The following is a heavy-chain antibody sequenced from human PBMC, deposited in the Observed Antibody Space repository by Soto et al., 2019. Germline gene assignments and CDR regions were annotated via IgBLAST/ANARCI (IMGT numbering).Heavy chain of an antibody. CDR1: GGSISSGGYC. Sequence: SETLSLTCTVSGGSISSGGYCWSWIRQPPGEGLEWIGCMYNSGSTYYNPSLKSRVTISVDTSKNQFSLKLSSVTAADTAVYYCARRLFYGMDVWGQGTTVTV. J-gene: IGHJ6*02. D-gene: IGHD3-16*01. CDR3: ARRLFYGMDV. CDR2: MYNSGST. V-gene: IGHV4-39*01.